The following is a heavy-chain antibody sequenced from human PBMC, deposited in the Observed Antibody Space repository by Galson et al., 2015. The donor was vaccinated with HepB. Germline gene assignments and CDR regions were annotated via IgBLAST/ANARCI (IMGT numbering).Heavy chain of an antibody. V-gene: IGHV3-30*02. D-gene: IGHD3-22*01. J-gene: IGHJ4*02. CDR3: AKDLILRYYYDSSGSEPFDY. Sequence: SLRLSCAASGFTFSSYGMHWVRQAPGKGLEWVAFIRYDGSNKYYADSVKGRFTISRDNSKNTLYLQMNSLRAEDTAVYYCAKDLILRYYYDSSGSEPFDYWGQGTLVTVSS. CDR2: IRYDGSNK. CDR1: GFTFSSYG.